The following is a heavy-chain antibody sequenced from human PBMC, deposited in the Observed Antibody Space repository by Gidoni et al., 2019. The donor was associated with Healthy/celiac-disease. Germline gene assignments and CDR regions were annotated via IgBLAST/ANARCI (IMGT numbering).Heavy chain of an antibody. Sequence: EVQLLESGGGLVQPGGAMGIALSASGFTFSSYAMSWVRQAPGKGLEWVSAMSGSGGSTYYADSVKGRFTISRDNSKNTLYLQMNSLRAEDTAVYYCAKAEWELFAFDYWGQGTLVTVAS. J-gene: IGHJ4*02. CDR1: GFTFSSYA. CDR3: AKAEWELFAFDY. V-gene: IGHV3-23*01. CDR2: MSGSGGST. D-gene: IGHD1-26*01.